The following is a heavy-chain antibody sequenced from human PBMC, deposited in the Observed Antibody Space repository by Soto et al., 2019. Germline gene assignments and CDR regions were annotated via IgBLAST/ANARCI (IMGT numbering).Heavy chain of an antibody. J-gene: IGHJ4*02. Sequence: EVQLLESGGGSVQPGGSLRLSCAASGFTFSSYAMSWVRQAPGKGLEWVSGISASGGSTYYADSVKGRFTISRDNSKNTLYLQMNNLKAEDTAVYYCAKIPLNYYDSGNYYNDYWGQGTLVTVSS. CDR3: AKIPLNYYDSGNYYNDY. CDR2: ISASGGST. V-gene: IGHV3-23*01. D-gene: IGHD3-10*01. CDR1: GFTFSSYA.